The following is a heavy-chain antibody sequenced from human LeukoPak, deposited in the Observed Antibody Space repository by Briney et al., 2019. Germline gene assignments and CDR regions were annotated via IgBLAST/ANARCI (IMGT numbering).Heavy chain of an antibody. J-gene: IGHJ4*02. Sequence: GASVKVSCKASGYTFTSYDINWVRQATGQGLEWMGWMNPNSGNTGYAQKFQGRVAMTRNTSISTAYMELSSLRSEDTAVYYCAKYYYYDSSAITDWGQGTLVTVSS. D-gene: IGHD3-22*01. CDR2: MNPNSGNT. CDR3: AKYYYYDSSAITD. V-gene: IGHV1-8*01. CDR1: GYTFTSYD.